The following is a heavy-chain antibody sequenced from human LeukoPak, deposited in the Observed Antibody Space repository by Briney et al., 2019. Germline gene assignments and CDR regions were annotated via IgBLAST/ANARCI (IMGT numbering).Heavy chain of an antibody. J-gene: IGHJ5*02. CDR2: INPNSGGT. CDR3: ARDETYYDILTGYYPKLGFDP. V-gene: IGHV1-2*02. D-gene: IGHD3-9*01. Sequence: ASVKVSCKASGYTFTGYYMHWVRQASGQGLEWMGWINPNSGGTNYAQKFQGRVTMTRDTSISTAYMELSRLRSDDTAVYYCARDETYYDILTGYYPKLGFDPWGQGTLVTVSS. CDR1: GYTFTGYY.